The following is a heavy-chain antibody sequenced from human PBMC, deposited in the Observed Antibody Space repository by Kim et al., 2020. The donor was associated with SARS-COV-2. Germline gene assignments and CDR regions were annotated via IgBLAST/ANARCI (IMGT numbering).Heavy chain of an antibody. Sequence: TYTHGFTGRFVFSLDTSVSTAYLQSSSLKAEDTAVYYCARDSDDNWFDPWGQGTLVTVSS. J-gene: IGHJ5*02. V-gene: IGHV7-4-1*02. CDR3: ARDSDDNWFDP.